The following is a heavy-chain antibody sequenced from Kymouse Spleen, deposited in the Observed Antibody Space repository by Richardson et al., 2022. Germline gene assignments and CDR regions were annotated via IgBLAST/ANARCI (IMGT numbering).Heavy chain of an antibody. Sequence: QVQLVESGGGVVQPGRSLRLSCAASGFTFSSYGMHWVRQAPGKGLEWVAVISYDGSNKYYADSVKGRFTISRDNSKNTLYLQMNSLRAEDTAVYYCAKEGSNYPLFDYWGQGTLVTVSS. CDR3: AKEGSNYPLFDY. CDR1: GFTFSSYG. J-gene: IGHJ4*02. CDR2: ISYDGSNK. V-gene: IGHV3-30*18. D-gene: IGHD4-11,IGHD4-11*01.